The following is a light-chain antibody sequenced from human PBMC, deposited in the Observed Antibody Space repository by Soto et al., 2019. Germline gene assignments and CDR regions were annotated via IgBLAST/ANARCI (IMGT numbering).Light chain of an antibody. CDR3: QQRSDWPLT. CDR1: QSVGSN. CDR2: GAS. J-gene: IGKJ4*01. Sequence: EIVMTQSPATLSVSPGERATLSCRASQSVGSNLAWYQQKPGQAPRLLMYGASTRATGIPARFSGTGSGAEFTLTISSLQSEDFAVYYCQQRSDWPLTFGVGTKVEIK. V-gene: IGKV3-15*01.